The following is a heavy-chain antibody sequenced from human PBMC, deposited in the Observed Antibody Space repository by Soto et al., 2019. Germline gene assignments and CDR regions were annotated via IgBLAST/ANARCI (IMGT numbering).Heavy chain of an antibody. V-gene: IGHV3-30-3*01. Sequence: GGSLRLSCAASGFIFSNYVINWVRKAPGKGLEWVAVISYDGNSKHYADSVKGRFTISRDNSKNTLYLQMNSLRAEDTAVYYCAKGVGIQLWLDYWGQGTLVTVSS. CDR1: GFIFSNYV. CDR3: AKGVGIQLWLDY. CDR2: ISYDGNSK. D-gene: IGHD5-18*01. J-gene: IGHJ4*02.